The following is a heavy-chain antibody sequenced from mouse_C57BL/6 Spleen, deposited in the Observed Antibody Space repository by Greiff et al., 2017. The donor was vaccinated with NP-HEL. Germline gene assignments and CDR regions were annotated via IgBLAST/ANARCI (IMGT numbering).Heavy chain of an antibody. CDR1: GFNIKDDY. CDR3: TRGLLRIRDY. J-gene: IGHJ2*01. D-gene: IGHD1-1*01. CDR2: IDPENGDT. V-gene: IGHV14-4*01. Sequence: EVKLVESGAELVRPGASVKLSCTASGFNIKDDYMHWVKQRPEQGLEWIGWIDPENGDTEYASKFQGKATITADTSSNTAYLQLSSLTSEDTAVYYCTRGLLRIRDYWGQGTTLTVSS.